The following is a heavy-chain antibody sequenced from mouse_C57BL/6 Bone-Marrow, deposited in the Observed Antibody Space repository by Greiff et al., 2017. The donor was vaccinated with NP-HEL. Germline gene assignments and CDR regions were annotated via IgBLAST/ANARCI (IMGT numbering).Heavy chain of an antibody. CDR3: ARCYYGSRYWYFDV. D-gene: IGHD1-1*01. CDR2: IYPGSGNT. V-gene: IGHV1-76*01. Sequence: QVQLQQSGAELVRPGASVKLSCKASGYTFTDYYINWVKQRPGQGLEWIARIYPGSGNTYYNEKFKGKATLTAEKSSSTAYMQLSSLTSEDSAVYFCARCYYGSRYWYFDVWGTGTTVTVSS. J-gene: IGHJ1*03. CDR1: GYTFTDYY.